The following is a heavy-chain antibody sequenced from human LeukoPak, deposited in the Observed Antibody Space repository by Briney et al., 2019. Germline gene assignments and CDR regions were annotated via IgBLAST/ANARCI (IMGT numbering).Heavy chain of an antibody. CDR1: GFTFSNYV. CDR2: ISGSGGST. Sequence: GGSLRLSCAASGFTFSNYVMSWVRQAPGKGLEWVSAISGSGGSTFFGDSVKGRFSISRDNAKNSLYLQMNSLRAEDTAVYYCARGRDYYDSSGLTNHYFDYWGQGTLVTVSS. J-gene: IGHJ4*02. D-gene: IGHD3-22*01. V-gene: IGHV3-23*01. CDR3: ARGRDYYDSSGLTNHYFDY.